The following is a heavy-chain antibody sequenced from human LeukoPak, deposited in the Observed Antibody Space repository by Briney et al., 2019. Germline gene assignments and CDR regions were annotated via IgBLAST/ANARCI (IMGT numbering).Heavy chain of an antibody. Sequence: GGSRRLSCAASAFTFSSYSMNWVRQAPGKGLEWVSYIISSSSTIYYADSVKGRFTISRDNAKNSLYLQMNSLRAEETAVYYCARDQTGYARYIDYWGQGTLVTVSS. D-gene: IGHD3-9*01. CDR1: AFTFSSYS. V-gene: IGHV3-48*01. CDR2: IISSSSTI. J-gene: IGHJ4*02. CDR3: ARDQTGYARYIDY.